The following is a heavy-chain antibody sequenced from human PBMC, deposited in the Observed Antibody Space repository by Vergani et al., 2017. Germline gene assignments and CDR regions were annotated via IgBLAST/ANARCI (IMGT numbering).Heavy chain of an antibody. CDR3: TRSGTWVWDAFDI. Sequence: EVQLVESGGGVVRPGGSLRLSCAASGFTFGDYAMSWVRQAPGKGLEWVGFIRSKAYGGTTEYAASVKGRFTISRDDSKSIAYLQMNSLKTEDTAVYYCTRSGTWVWDAFDIWGQGTMVTVSS. J-gene: IGHJ3*02. V-gene: IGHV3-49*04. CDR1: GFTFGDYA. D-gene: IGHD1-1*01. CDR2: IRSKAYGGTT.